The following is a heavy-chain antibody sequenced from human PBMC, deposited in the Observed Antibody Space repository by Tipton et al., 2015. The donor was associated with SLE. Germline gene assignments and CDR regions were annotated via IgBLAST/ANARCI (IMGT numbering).Heavy chain of an antibody. CDR3: ARIIVVDGAATNYFDY. CDR1: GDSISSGTYY. CDR2: ISHSGYT. V-gene: IGHV4-39*07. Sequence: TLSLTCTVSGDSISSGTYYWGWVRQPPGKDLEWLASISHSGYTLNNPSLKSRVSISVDTSKNRFSLKLSSVTAADTAVYYCARIIVVDGAATNYFDYWGQGTLVTVSS. J-gene: IGHJ4*02. D-gene: IGHD2-15*01.